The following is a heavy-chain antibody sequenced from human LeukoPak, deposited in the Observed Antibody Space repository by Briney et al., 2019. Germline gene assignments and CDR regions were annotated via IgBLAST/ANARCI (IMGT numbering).Heavy chain of an antibody. CDR3: ANHYYDNSGYYFDY. Sequence: QAGGSLRLSCAASGFTFKRYGMSWVRQAPGKGLEWVSAISGSGGNTFYGDSVKGRFTISRDNSKNTLYLQMNSLRAEDSAVYYCANHYYDNSGYYFDYWGQGTLVTVSS. CDR1: GFTFKRYG. V-gene: IGHV3-23*01. D-gene: IGHD3-22*01. J-gene: IGHJ4*02. CDR2: ISGSGGNT.